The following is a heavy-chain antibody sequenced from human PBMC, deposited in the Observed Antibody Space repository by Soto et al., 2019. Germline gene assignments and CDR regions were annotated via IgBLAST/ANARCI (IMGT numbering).Heavy chain of an antibody. CDR1: GFTFTSYG. V-gene: IGHV3-23*01. J-gene: IGHJ4*02. CDR3: ARDVGLDSDDFFPY. Sequence: VQLFASGGGSGRPGGSLRLSCTASGFTFTSYGMGWVRQAPGKGLQWVSTIRGDGGQTHYTDSVKGRFSISRDNSKNTVYLQMHSLRAEDTAMYFCARDVGLDSDDFFPYWGQGTQVTVSS. D-gene: IGHD3-9*01. CDR2: IRGDGGQT.